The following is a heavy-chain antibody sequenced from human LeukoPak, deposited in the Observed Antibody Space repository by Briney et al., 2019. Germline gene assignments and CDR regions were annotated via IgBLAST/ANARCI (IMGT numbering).Heavy chain of an antibody. V-gene: IGHV3-48*01. Sequence: PGGSLRLSCAASGFTFSSYSMNWVRQAPGKGLEWVSYISSSSSTIYYADSVKGRFTISRDNAKNSLYLQMNSLRAEDTAVYYCAKDFVPQPWVGFDYWGQGTLVTVSS. CDR2: ISSSSSTI. J-gene: IGHJ4*02. D-gene: IGHD2-2*01. CDR3: AKDFVPQPWVGFDY. CDR1: GFTFSSYS.